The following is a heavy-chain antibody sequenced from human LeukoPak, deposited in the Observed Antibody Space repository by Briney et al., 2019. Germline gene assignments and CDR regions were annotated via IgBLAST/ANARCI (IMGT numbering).Heavy chain of an antibody. V-gene: IGHV3-30*18. Sequence: PGRSLRLSCAASGFTFSSYGMHWVRQAPGKGLEWVAVISYDGSNKYYADSVKGRFTISRDNSKNTLYLQMNSLRAEDTAVYYCAKAYCSGGSCYSGGGDYWGQGTLVTVSS. D-gene: IGHD2-15*01. CDR1: GFTFSSYG. CDR2: ISYDGSNK. J-gene: IGHJ4*02. CDR3: AKAYCSGGSCYSGGGDY.